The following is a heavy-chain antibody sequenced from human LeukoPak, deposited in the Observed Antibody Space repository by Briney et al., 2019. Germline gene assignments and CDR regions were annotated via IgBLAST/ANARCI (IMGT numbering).Heavy chain of an antibody. CDR1: GFTISSYA. D-gene: IGHD5-18*01. Sequence: GSLRLSCAASGFTISSYAMSWVRQAPGKGLEWVSAISGSGGSTYYADSVKGRFTISRDNSKNTLYLQMNSLRAEDTAVYYCAKDHGYGSFFDYWGQGTLVTVSS. CDR2: ISGSGGST. J-gene: IGHJ4*02. CDR3: AKDHGYGSFFDY. V-gene: IGHV3-23*01.